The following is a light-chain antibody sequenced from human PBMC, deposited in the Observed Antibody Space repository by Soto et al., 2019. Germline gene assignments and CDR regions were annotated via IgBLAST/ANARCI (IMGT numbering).Light chain of an antibody. J-gene: IGKJ1*01. CDR2: DAS. V-gene: IGKV3-11*01. CDR1: QSVSSY. CDR3: QQRSNWPGT. Sequence: IVWTHSPARLSFSPGEIAALSFRASQSVSSYLAWYQQKPCQAPRLLIYDASNRATGIPARFSGSGSGTDFTLTISSLEPEDFAVYYCQQRSNWPGTFGQGTQVDIK.